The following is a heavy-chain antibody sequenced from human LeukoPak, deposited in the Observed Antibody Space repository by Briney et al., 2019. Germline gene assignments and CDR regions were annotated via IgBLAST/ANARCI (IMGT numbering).Heavy chain of an antibody. Sequence: ASVKVSCKASGVTFSSYAISWVRQAPGQGLEWMGGIIPIFGTANYAQKFQGRVTITADKSTSTAYMELSSLRSEDTAVYYRASSNGYSSGWYLPITDYWGQGTLVTVSS. V-gene: IGHV1-69*06. J-gene: IGHJ4*02. CDR1: GVTFSSYA. D-gene: IGHD6-19*01. CDR3: ASSNGYSSGWYLPITDY. CDR2: IIPIFGTA.